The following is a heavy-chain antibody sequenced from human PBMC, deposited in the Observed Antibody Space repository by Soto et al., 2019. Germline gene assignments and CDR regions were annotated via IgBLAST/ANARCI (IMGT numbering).Heavy chain of an antibody. V-gene: IGHV1-2*02. CDR3: ARGRDSGVIDY. CDR1: GYPFTANY. J-gene: IGHJ4*02. Sequence: ASVKVYFKASGYPFTANYIHLVRQAPGQGLEWMGWMNPDSGGTDYAQNFQGRVTMTRDTSISTAYMELNRLRSDDTAIYFCARGRDSGVIDYWGQGTQVTVSS. CDR2: MNPDSGGT. D-gene: IGHD2-15*01.